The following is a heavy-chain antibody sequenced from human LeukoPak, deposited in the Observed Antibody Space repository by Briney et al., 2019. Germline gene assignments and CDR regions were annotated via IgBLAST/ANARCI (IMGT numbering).Heavy chain of an antibody. CDR2: IYYSGST. D-gene: IGHD6-19*01. Sequence: PSETLSLTCTVSGGSISCSSYYWGWIRQPPWKGLEWIGSIYYSGSTYYNPSLKSRVTISVDTSKNQFSLKLSSVTAADTAVYYCASGIAVAGTSPTNLRPFDYWGQGTLVTVSS. CDR3: ASGIAVAGTSPTNLRPFDY. CDR1: GGSISCSSYY. J-gene: IGHJ4*02. V-gene: IGHV4-39*01.